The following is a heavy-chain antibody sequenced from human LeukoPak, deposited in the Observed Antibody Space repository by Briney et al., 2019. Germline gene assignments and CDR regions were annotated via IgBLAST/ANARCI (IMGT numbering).Heavy chain of an antibody. Sequence: SETLSLTCAVYGGSFSGYYWSWIRQPPGKGLEWIGEINHSGSTNYNPSLKSRVTISVDTSKNQFSLKLSSVTAADTAVYYCARGGYGYGYNWFDPWGQGTLVTVSS. CDR3: ARGGYGYGYNWFDP. CDR2: INHSGST. J-gene: IGHJ5*02. V-gene: IGHV4-34*01. D-gene: IGHD5-18*01. CDR1: GGSFSGYY.